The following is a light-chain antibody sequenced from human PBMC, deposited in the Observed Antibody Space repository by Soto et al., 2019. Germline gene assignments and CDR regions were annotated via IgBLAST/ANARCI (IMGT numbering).Light chain of an antibody. V-gene: IGKV3-11*01. CDR3: PQRSNWPPA. CDR1: QSVSSY. J-gene: IGKJ4*01. CDR2: DSS. Sequence: EIVLTQSPATLSLSPGERATLSCRASQSVSSYLAWYQQKPGQAPRLLIYDSSNRATGIPARFSGSGSGTDFTLTISSLEPEDFAVYYCPQRSNWPPAFGGGTMVDI.